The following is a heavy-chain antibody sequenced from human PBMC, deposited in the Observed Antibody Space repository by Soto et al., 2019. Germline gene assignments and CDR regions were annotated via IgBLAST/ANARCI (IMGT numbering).Heavy chain of an antibody. Sequence: QVQLVESGGGVVQPGRSLRLSRAASGFTISNYGMHWVRQAPGKGLEWVAVISYDGTITYYADSVKGRFTISRDNSKNTLYLQMNSLRTEDTAVYYCATTRVGPCSSSICFSGIFDGMDVWGQGTTVTVSS. CDR2: ISYDGTIT. V-gene: IGHV3-30-3*01. J-gene: IGHJ6*02. D-gene: IGHD2-2*01. CDR1: GFTISNYG. CDR3: ATTRVGPCSSSICFSGIFDGMDV.